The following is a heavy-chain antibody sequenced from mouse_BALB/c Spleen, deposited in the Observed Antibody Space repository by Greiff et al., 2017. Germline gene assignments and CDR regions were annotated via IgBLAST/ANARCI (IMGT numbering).Heavy chain of an antibody. D-gene: IGHD1-1*01. CDR1: GFAFSSYD. J-gene: IGHJ2*01. Sequence: EVMLVESGGGLVKPGGSLKLSCAASGFAFSSYDMSWVRQAPEKGLEWVAYISSGSSTIYYADTVKGRFTISRDNPKNTLFLQMTSLRSEDTAMYYCARSPYYYGYFDYWGQGTTLTVSS. CDR3: ARSPYYYGYFDY. V-gene: IGHV5-17*02. CDR2: ISSGSSTI.